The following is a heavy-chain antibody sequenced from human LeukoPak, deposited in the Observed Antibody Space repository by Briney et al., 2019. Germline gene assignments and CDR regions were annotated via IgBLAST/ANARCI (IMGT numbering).Heavy chain of an antibody. J-gene: IGHJ6*03. CDR3: AKGPLVLRFLEWLPPDYYYYYMDV. D-gene: IGHD3-3*01. CDR2: IKQDGSEK. V-gene: IGHV3-7*03. Sequence: PGGSLRLSCAASGFTFSSYWMSWVRQAPGKGLEWVANIKQDGSEKYYVDSVKGRFTISRDNAKNSLYLQMNSLRAEDTAVYYCAKGPLVLRFLEWLPPDYYYYYMDVWGKGTTVTISS. CDR1: GFTFSSYW.